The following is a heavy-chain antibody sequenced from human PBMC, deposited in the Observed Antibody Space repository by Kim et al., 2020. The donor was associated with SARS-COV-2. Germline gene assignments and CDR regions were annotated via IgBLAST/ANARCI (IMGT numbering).Heavy chain of an antibody. CDR1: GGSISSSNW. CDR2: IYHSGST. J-gene: IGHJ3*02. CDR3: ARRGVGATSEHAFDI. Sequence: SETLSLTCAVSGGSISSSNWWSWVRQPPGKGLEWIGEIYHSGSTNYNPSLKSRVTISVDKSKNQFSLKLSSVTAADTAVYYCARRGVGATSEHAFDIWGQGTMVTVSS. V-gene: IGHV4-4*02. D-gene: IGHD1-26*01.